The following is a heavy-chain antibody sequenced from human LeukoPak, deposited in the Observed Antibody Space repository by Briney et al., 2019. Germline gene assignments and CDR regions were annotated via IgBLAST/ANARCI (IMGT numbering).Heavy chain of an antibody. CDR1: GGSISSGVYS. CDR3: ARLRFPITMVRGAPLDYYYYYYMDV. Sequence: SETLSLTCAVYGGSISSGVYSWSWVRQPPGTGLEWIGYIYYGGNTNYNPSLKSRVTISVDTSKNQFSLKLSSVTAADTAVYYCARLRFPITMVRGAPLDYYYYYYMDVWGKGTTVTISS. J-gene: IGHJ6*03. V-gene: IGHV4-30-4*07. D-gene: IGHD3-10*01. CDR2: IYYGGNT.